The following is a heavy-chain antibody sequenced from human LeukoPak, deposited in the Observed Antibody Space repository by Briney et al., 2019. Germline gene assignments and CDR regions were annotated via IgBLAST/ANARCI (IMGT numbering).Heavy chain of an antibody. CDR2: LWYDGTNK. J-gene: IGHJ4*02. V-gene: IGHV3-33*01. Sequence: GGSLRLSCAASGFSFSSYGMHRVRQAPGKGLEWVASLWYDGTNKYYADSVKGRFTISRDNSKNTLYLQMNSLRAEDTAVYYCARARNNYDSSGYSALDYWGQGTLVTVSS. CDR3: ARARNNYDSSGYSALDY. D-gene: IGHD3-22*01. CDR1: GFSFSSYG.